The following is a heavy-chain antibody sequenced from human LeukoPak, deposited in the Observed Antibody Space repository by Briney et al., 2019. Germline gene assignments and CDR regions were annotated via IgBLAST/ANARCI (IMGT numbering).Heavy chain of an antibody. CDR1: GGSISSSSYY. D-gene: IGHD4-17*01. Sequence: PSETLSLTCTVSGGSISSSSYYWGWIRQPPGKGLEWIGSIYYSGSTYYNPSLKSRVTISVDTSKNQFSLKLSSVTAADTAVYYCARDTYTTVTAMDVWGKGTTVIVSS. J-gene: IGHJ6*03. CDR2: IYYSGST. V-gene: IGHV4-39*07. CDR3: ARDTYTTVTAMDV.